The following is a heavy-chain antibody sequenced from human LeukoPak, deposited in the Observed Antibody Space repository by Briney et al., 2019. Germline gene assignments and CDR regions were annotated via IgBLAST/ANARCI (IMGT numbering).Heavy chain of an antibody. Sequence: PSETLSLTCTVSGDSISSTIYHWGWIRQPPGKGLEWIGSIHYSGTTYYNPSLKSRVTISVDTSKNQFSLKLSSVTAADTAVYYCARETRDTAMVGLYYGMDVWGQGTTVTVSS. J-gene: IGHJ6*02. V-gene: IGHV4-39*07. D-gene: IGHD5-18*01. CDR1: GDSISSTIYH. CDR2: IHYSGTT. CDR3: ARETRDTAMVGLYYGMDV.